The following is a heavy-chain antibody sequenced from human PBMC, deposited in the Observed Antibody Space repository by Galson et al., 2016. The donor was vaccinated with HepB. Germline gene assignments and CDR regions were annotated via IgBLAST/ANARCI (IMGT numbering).Heavy chain of an antibody. D-gene: IGHD5-12*01. V-gene: IGHV1-46*01. J-gene: IGHJ5*02. Sequence: SVKVSCKASGYTFTIFYIHWVRQIPGEGLEWMGMINPSRGSTKYSQKFQGRLTMTRDTSTSTIYMELSSLRSDDTAVYYCARGHDEVDIVTAAWGQGTRVTGS. CDR2: INPSRGST. CDR1: GYTFTIFY. CDR3: ARGHDEVDIVTAA.